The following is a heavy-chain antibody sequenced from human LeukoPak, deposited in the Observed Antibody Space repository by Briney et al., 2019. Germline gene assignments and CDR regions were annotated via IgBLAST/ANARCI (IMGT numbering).Heavy chain of an antibody. D-gene: IGHD3-10*01. CDR2: ISGYNGNT. V-gene: IGHV1-18*01. CDR3: ARASWFGELSEFDP. Sequence: ASVKVSCKASGYTFTSYGISWVRQAPGQGLEWMGWISGYNGNTNYAQKFQGRVTMTTDTSTSTAYMELRSLRSDDTAVYYCARASWFGELSEFDPWGQGTLVTVSS. J-gene: IGHJ5*02. CDR1: GYTFTSYG.